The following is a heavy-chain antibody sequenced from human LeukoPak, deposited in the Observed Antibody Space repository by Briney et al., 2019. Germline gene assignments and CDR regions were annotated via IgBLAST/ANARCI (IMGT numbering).Heavy chain of an antibody. Sequence: SETLSLICTVSGGSISSGGYYWSWIRQHPGKGLEWIGYIYYSGSTYYNPSLKSRVTISVDTSKNQFSLKLSSVTAADTAVYYCARARDFLWFDPWGQGTLVTVSS. CDR3: ARARDFLWFDP. CDR2: IYYSGST. J-gene: IGHJ5*02. CDR1: GGSISSGGYY. V-gene: IGHV4-31*03. D-gene: IGHD2/OR15-2a*01.